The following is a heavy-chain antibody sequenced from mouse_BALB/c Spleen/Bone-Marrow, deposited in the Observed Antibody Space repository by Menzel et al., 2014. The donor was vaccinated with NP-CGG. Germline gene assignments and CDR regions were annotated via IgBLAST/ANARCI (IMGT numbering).Heavy chain of an antibody. CDR2: ISSGGSYT. CDR1: GFTFSSYA. V-gene: IGHV5-6-4*01. CDR3: TRDLYDGYYYYAMDY. D-gene: IGHD2-3*01. J-gene: IGHJ4*01. Sequence: EVQGVESGGGLVKPGGSLKLSCAASGFTFSSYAMSWVRQTPEKRLEWVATISSGGSYTYYPDSVKGRFTISRDNAKNTLYLQMSSLKSEDTATYYCTRDLYDGYYYYAMDYWGQGTSVTVSS.